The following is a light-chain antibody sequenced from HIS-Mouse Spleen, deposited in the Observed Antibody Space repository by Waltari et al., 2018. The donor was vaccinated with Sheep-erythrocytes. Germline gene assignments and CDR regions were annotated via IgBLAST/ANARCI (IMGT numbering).Light chain of an antibody. CDR1: SSAVGGYNY. CDR2: DVS. J-gene: IGLJ1*01. CDR3: CSYAGSYNHV. V-gene: IGLV2-11*01. Sequence: QSALTQPRSVSGSPGQSVTIPRTGTSSAVGGYNYVSWYQQHPGKAPKLMIYDVSKRPSGVPDRFSGSKSGNTASLTISGLQAEDEADYYCCSYAGSYNHVFATGTKVTVL.